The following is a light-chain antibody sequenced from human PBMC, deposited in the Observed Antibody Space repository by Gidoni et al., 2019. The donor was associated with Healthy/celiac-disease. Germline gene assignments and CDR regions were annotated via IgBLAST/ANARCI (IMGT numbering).Light chain of an antibody. CDR2: DDS. V-gene: IGLV3-21*02. J-gene: IGLJ3*02. Sequence: SYVLTQPPPLSLPPGPTARITCGGNNIGSKSVHWYQQKPGQAPVLVVYDDSDRPSGIPERFSGSNSGNTATLTISRVEAGDEADYYCQVWDSSSDHPYWVFGGGTKLTVL. CDR3: QVWDSSSDHPYWV. CDR1: NIGSKS.